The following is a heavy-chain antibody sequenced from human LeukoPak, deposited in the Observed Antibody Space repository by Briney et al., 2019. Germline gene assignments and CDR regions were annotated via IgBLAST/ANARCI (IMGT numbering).Heavy chain of an antibody. Sequence: PGGSLRPSCAASGFTFSSYGMHWVRQAPGKGLEWVAVISYDGSNKYYADSVKGRFTISRDNSKNTLYLQMNSLRAEDTAVYYCAKGPYYYDSSGYYYVDYWGQGTLVTVSS. J-gene: IGHJ4*02. D-gene: IGHD3-22*01. V-gene: IGHV3-30*18. CDR2: ISYDGSNK. CDR3: AKGPYYYDSSGYYYVDY. CDR1: GFTFSSYG.